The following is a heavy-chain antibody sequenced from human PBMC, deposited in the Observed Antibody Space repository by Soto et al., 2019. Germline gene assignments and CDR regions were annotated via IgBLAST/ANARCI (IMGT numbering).Heavy chain of an antibody. V-gene: IGHV4-39*01. CDR3: ARLEGLATISYYFDF. CDR1: DDSINSDKYY. Sequence: SETLSLTCSVSDDSINSDKYYWGWIRQPPGKGLEWIGSVYYRGNAYYNPSLQTRVTISLDKSKSQFSLKLKSVTAADSAVYFCARLEGLATISYYFDFWGPGALVTVSS. J-gene: IGHJ4*02. CDR2: VYYRGNA. D-gene: IGHD3-9*01.